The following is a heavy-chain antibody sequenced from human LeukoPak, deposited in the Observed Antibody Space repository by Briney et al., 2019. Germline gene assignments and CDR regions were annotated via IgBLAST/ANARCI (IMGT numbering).Heavy chain of an antibody. CDR2: IYYSGST. V-gene: IGHV4-59*01. CDR3: ARDLGNDSSGYYPSDAFDI. D-gene: IGHD3-22*01. Sequence: SETLSLTCTVSGGSISSYYWSWIRQPPGKGLEWIGYIYYSGSTNYNPSLKSRVTISVDTSKNQFSLKLSSVTAADTAVYYCARDLGNDSSGYYPSDAFDIWGQGTMVTVSS. J-gene: IGHJ3*02. CDR1: GGSISSYY.